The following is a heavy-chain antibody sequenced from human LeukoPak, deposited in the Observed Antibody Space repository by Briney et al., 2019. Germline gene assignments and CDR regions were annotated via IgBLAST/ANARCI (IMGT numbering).Heavy chain of an antibody. Sequence: GGSLRLSCAASGFSFREHSMNWVRQAPGKGLEWVSNIRGSSSAMNYADSVKGRFTISRDNAKNSLYLEMSSLRAEDTAVYYCARARDWSFDYWGLGTLVSVSS. V-gene: IGHV3-48*04. CDR1: GFSFREHS. CDR3: ARARDWSFDY. CDR2: IRGSSSAM. J-gene: IGHJ4*02. D-gene: IGHD3-9*01.